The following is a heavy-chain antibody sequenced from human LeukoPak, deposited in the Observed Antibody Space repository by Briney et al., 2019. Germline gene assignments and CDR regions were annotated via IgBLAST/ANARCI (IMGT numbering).Heavy chain of an antibody. CDR1: GGTFSSYA. Sequence: ASVKVSCKASGGTFSSYAISWVRQAPGQGLEWMGGIIPIFGTANYAQKFQGRVTITADESTSTAYMELSSLRSEDTAVYYCATDPRSGAYDYGGQGALVTVSS. V-gene: IGHV1-69*13. CDR3: ATDPRSGAYDY. D-gene: IGHD3-3*01. J-gene: IGHJ4*02. CDR2: IIPIFGTA.